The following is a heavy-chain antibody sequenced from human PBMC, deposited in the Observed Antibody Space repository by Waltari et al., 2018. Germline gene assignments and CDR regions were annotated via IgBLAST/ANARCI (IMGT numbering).Heavy chain of an antibody. D-gene: IGHD3-22*01. CDR2: IYRGGDT. V-gene: IGHV3-53*01. CDR1: GFTVSSHF. CDR3: ARGSYDSSGIRLDMDV. J-gene: IGHJ6*02. Sequence: EVQLEESGGGMIQPGGSLRLSCAASGFTVSSHFISWVRQAPGKGLEWVSVIYRGGDTYYADSVKGRFTLSRDNFKNTLNLQMNGLRAEDTAVYYCARGSYDSSGIRLDMDVWGQGTTITVSS.